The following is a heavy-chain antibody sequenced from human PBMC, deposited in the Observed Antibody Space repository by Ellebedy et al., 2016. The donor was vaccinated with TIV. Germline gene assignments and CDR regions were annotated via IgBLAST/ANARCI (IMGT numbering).Heavy chain of an antibody. CDR1: GYTFTRFG. Sequence: ASVTVSCKASGYTFTRFGITWVRQAPGQGLEWMGWISAFNGDTNYVQKLQGRVTMTSDTSTSTAYIELRSLRYDDTAVYYCARVIGLQDCSGDICSPPPPLYHWGQGALVTVSS. V-gene: IGHV1-18*04. D-gene: IGHD2-15*01. CDR2: ISAFNGDT. J-gene: IGHJ5*02. CDR3: ARVIGLQDCSGDICSPPPPLYH.